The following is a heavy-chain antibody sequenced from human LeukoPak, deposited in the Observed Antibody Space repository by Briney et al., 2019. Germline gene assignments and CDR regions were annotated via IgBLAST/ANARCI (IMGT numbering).Heavy chain of an antibody. Sequence: GSLRLSCAASGFTFSASATHWVRQASGKGLEWVGYIYYSGSTNYNPSLKSRVTISVDTSKNQFSLKLSSVTAADTAVYYCARGIAAAGTDFDYWGQGTLVTVSS. V-gene: IGHV4-59*11. CDR2: IYYSGST. CDR1: GFTFSASA. CDR3: ARGIAAAGTDFDY. D-gene: IGHD6-13*01. J-gene: IGHJ4*02.